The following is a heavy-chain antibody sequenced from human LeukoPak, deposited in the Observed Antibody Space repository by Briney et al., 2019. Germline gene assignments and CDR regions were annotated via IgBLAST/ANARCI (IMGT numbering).Heavy chain of an antibody. Sequence: GASLRLSCAASGLTFSDYSMTWVRQAPGKGLFWVSGISAGGGSTYYADSVKGRFTISRDNSRNTLHLQMNSLRAEDTAVYYCAKDAAGPEYWGQGTLVTVSS. CDR2: ISAGGGST. D-gene: IGHD6-13*01. CDR1: GLTFSDYS. J-gene: IGHJ4*02. CDR3: AKDAAGPEY. V-gene: IGHV3-23*01.